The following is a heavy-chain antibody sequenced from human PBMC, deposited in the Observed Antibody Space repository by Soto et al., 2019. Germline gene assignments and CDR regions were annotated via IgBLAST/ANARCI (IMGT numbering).Heavy chain of an antibody. CDR3: ARDRTVLRYFDWPL. D-gene: IGHD3-9*01. J-gene: IGHJ4*02. CDR2: ISANNGTA. CDR1: GGTFSSYA. Sequence: VSVNVSCKTSGGTFSSYAISWVRQAPGQGLEWMGWISANNGTANYAQKLQGRVTMTTDTSTSTAYMELRSLRSDDTAVYYCARDRTVLRYFDWPLWGQGTLVTVSS. V-gene: IGHV1-18*01.